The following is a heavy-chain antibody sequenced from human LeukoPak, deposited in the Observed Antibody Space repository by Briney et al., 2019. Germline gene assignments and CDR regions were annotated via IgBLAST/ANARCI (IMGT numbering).Heavy chain of an antibody. J-gene: IGHJ4*02. V-gene: IGHV3-30*18. Sequence: PGRSLRLSCAASGFTFSSYGMHWVRQAPGKGLEWVAVISYDGSNKYYADSVKGRFTISRDSSKNTLFLQMSSLRAEDTAVYYCVKDYYGSGDGYFDYWGQGTLVTVSS. D-gene: IGHD3-10*01. CDR1: GFTFSSYG. CDR3: VKDYYGSGDGYFDY. CDR2: ISYDGSNK.